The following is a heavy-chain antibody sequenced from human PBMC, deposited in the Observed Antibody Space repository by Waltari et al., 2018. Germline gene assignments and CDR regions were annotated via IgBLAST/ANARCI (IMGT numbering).Heavy chain of an antibody. CDR3: ARARGYSSRD. J-gene: IGHJ4*02. CDR1: GGSISSGSYY. V-gene: IGHV4-61*02. Sequence: QVQLQESGPGLVKPSQTLSLTCPVSGGSISSGSYYWSWIRQPAGKGLEWIGRIYTSGSTNYNPSLKSRVTISVDTSKNQFSLKLSSVTAADTAVYYCARARGYSSRDWGQGTLVTVSS. D-gene: IGHD6-13*01. CDR2: IYTSGST.